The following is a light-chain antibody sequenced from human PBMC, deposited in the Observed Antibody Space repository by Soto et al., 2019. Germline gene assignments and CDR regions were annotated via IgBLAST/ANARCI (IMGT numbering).Light chain of an antibody. J-gene: IGKJ1*01. V-gene: IGKV1-5*03. CDR1: QMISSW. Sequence: PSALSXXVGDTFTVXXRASQMISSWLASYQQKPPKATKLPIYRTSNVDSGVTSRLSASGSGTEFTLTISSLQPDDFAAYYFQQYNFYSWAFGQGTTLDIK. CDR3: QQYNFYSWA. CDR2: RTS.